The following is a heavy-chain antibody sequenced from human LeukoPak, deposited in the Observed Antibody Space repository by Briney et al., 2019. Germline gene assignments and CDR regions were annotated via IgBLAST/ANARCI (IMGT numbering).Heavy chain of an antibody. V-gene: IGHV1-8*03. Sequence: GASVKVSCKASGYTFTSYDINWVRQATGQGLEWMGWMNPNSGNTGYAQKFQGRVTITRNTSISTAYMELSSLRSEDTAVYYCAREKGYCSSTSCYIEPFFDYWGQGTLVTVSS. D-gene: IGHD2-2*02. CDR1: GYTFTSYD. CDR2: MNPNSGNT. J-gene: IGHJ4*02. CDR3: AREKGYCSSTSCYIEPFFDY.